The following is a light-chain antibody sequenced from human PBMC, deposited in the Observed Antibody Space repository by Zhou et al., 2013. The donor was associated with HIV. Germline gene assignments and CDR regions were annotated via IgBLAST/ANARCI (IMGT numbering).Light chain of an antibody. Sequence: DIQMTQSPSTLSASVGDRVTITCRASQSISIWLAWYQQKPGKAPKLLIYDATTLEYGVPSRFSGSGSDTEFTLTISSLHPDDFATFYCQQYRSHSTFGQGPKV. CDR2: DAT. V-gene: IGKV1-5*01. J-gene: IGKJ1*01. CDR3: QQYRSHST. CDR1: QSISIW.